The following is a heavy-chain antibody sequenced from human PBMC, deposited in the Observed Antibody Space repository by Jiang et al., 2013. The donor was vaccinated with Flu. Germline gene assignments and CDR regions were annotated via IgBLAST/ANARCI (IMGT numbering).Heavy chain of an antibody. D-gene: IGHD3-10*01. CDR3: TTGGYYSGDY. CDR1: GFTFGDYA. V-gene: IGHV3-49*03. CDR2: LRSKAYGGTT. Sequence: VQLLESGGKLEQPGRSLRPSCTASGFTFGDYAMSWFRQAPGKGLEWVGFLRSKAYGGTTEYAASVKGRFTISRDDSKNTLYLQMNSLKTEDTAVYYCTTGGYYSGDYWGQGTLVTVSS. J-gene: IGHJ4*02.